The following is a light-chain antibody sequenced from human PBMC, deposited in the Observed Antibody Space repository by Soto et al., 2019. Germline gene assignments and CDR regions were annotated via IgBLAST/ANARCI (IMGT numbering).Light chain of an antibody. CDR2: DAS. Sequence: EIVLTQSPATLSLSPGERATLSCRASQSVSSYLDWYQQKPGQAPRLLIYDASNRATGIPARFSGSGSGTDFTLTISSLEPEDFAVYYCQQRSNWPPPYTFGQGTKLEIK. V-gene: IGKV3-11*01. CDR1: QSVSSY. CDR3: QQRSNWPPPYT. J-gene: IGKJ2*01.